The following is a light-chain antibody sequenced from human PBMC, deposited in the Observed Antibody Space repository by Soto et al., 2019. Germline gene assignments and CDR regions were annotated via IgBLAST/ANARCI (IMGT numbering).Light chain of an antibody. CDR1: SSDVGGYNY. CDR3: SSYTSSNFWV. J-gene: IGLJ3*02. CDR2: EVS. Sequence: QSVLTQPASVSGSPGQSITISCTGTSSDVGGYNYVSWYQQHPGKAPKLMIYEVSNRPSGISNRFSGSKSGNTASLTISGLQAEDEADYYCSSYTSSNFWVFGEGTKGTV. V-gene: IGLV2-14*01.